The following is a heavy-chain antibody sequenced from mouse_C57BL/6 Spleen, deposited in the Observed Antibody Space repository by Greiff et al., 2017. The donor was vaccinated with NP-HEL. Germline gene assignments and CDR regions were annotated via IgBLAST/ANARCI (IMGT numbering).Heavy chain of an antibody. CDR2: IYPRSGNT. D-gene: IGHD1-1*01. J-gene: IGHJ3*01. CDR1: GYTFTSYG. Sequence: VQRVESGAELARPGASVKLSCKASGYTFTSYGISWVKQRTGQGLEWIGEIYPRSGNTYYNEKFKGKATLTADKSSSTAYMELRSLTSEDSAVYFCADYGSSYWFAYWGQGTLVTVSA. CDR3: ADYGSSYWFAY. V-gene: IGHV1-81*01.